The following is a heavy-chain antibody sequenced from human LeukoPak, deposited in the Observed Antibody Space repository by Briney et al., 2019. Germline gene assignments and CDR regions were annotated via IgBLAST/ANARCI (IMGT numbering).Heavy chain of an antibody. CDR2: IIPIFGTA. CDR1: GGTFSSYA. Sequence: SVKVSCKASGGTFSSYAISWVRQAPGQGLEWMGGIIPIFGTANYAQKFQGRVTITADESTSTAYMELCSLRSEDTAVYYCARGYYDSSGYPLWGQGTMVTVSS. CDR3: ARGYYDSSGYPL. J-gene: IGHJ3*01. D-gene: IGHD3-22*01. V-gene: IGHV1-69*13.